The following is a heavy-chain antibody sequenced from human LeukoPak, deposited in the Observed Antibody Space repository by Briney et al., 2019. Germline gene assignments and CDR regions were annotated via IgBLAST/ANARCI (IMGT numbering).Heavy chain of an antibody. CDR1: GGSFSGYY. D-gene: IGHD5-24*01. CDR2: INHSGST. Sequence: SETLSLTCAVYGGSFSGYYWSRIRQPPGKGLEWIGEINHSGSTNYNPSLKSRVTISVDTSKNQFSLKLSSVTAADTAVYYCASRRLQGGYFDYWGQGTLVTVSS. J-gene: IGHJ4*02. V-gene: IGHV4-34*01. CDR3: ASRRLQGGYFDY.